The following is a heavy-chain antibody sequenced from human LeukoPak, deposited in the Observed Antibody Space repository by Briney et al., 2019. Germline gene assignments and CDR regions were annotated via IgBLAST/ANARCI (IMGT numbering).Heavy chain of an antibody. CDR1: GGSISSSNW. V-gene: IGHV4-4*02. CDR3: ARYCSGGSCYSLYAFDI. Sequence: SGTLSLTCAVSGGSISSSNWWSWVRQPPGKGLEWIGEIYHSGSTNYNPSLKSRVTISVDKSKNQFSLKLSSMTAADTDVYYCARYCSGGSCYSLYAFDIWGQGTMVTVSS. CDR2: IYHSGST. D-gene: IGHD2-15*01. J-gene: IGHJ3*02.